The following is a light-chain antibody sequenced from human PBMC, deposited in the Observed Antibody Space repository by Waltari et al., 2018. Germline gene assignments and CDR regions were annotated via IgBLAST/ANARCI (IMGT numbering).Light chain of an antibody. CDR1: SPHIGSGYA. CDR3: QSYDSSLNGRV. V-gene: IGLV1-40*01. CDR2: VNR. Sequence: QSVLTQPPSVSGAPVQTVTLSCTGSSPHIGSGYALHWYQQLPRIAPKLLIYVNRNRPSGVPDRFSASRSGTSASLAITGLRPDDEADYYCQSYDSSLNGRVFGGGTRVTVL. J-gene: IGLJ3*02.